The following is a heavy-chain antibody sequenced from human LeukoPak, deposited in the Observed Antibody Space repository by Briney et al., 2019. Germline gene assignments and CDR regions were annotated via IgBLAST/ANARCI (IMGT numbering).Heavy chain of an antibody. J-gene: IGHJ4*02. Sequence: AGESLKISCMHSGYTFTSYRIGRVCQMPGKGLECLWIIYPGDSDTRYSPTFQGQVTISADKSISTAYLQWSSLKASDTAMCYCARQGGIAVAGNYFDYWGQGTLVTVSS. D-gene: IGHD6-19*01. V-gene: IGHV5-51*01. CDR1: GYTFTSYR. CDR3: ARQGGIAVAGNYFDY. CDR2: IYPGDSDT.